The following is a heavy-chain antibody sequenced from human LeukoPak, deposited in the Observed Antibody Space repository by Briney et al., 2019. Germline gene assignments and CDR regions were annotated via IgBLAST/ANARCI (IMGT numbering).Heavy chain of an antibody. J-gene: IGHJ5*02. D-gene: IGHD2-2*01. CDR1: GGTFSRYA. Sequence: GASVKVSCKASGGTFSRYAISWVRQAPGQGLEWMGRIIPILGIANYAQKFQGRVTITADKSTSTAYMELSSLRSEDTAVYYCARDIVVVHWFDPWGQGTLVTVSS. CDR3: ARDIVVVHWFDP. CDR2: IIPILGIA. V-gene: IGHV1-69*04.